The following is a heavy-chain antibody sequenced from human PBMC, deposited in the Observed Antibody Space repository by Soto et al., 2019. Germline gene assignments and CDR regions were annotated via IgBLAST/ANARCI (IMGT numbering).Heavy chain of an antibody. CDR1: GFDFEDYT. D-gene: IGHD3-16*02. V-gene: IGHV3-43*01. J-gene: IGHJ1*01. CDR2: ISYDGEDT. CDR3: GQEEELSLGH. Sequence: PGGSLRLSCVASGFDFEDYTMHWVRQAPGKGLECVSRISYDGEDTFYADSVRGRFTMSRDNSRNSLFLPMNNLTPEDSAVYCCGQEEELSLGHGGQGTLVTVSS.